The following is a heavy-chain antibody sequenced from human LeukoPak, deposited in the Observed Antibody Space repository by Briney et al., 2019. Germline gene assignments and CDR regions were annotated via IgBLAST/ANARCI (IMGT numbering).Heavy chain of an antibody. D-gene: IGHD4-17*01. Sequence: PGGSLRLSCAASGFTFSNYVMHWVRQAPGKGLEWVALIAYDGGEKYYADSVKGRFTISKDNAKNSLYLQMNSLRAEDTAVYYCARAGGSTVSHSDYWGQGTLVTVSS. V-gene: IGHV3-30-3*01. CDR3: ARAGGSTVSHSDY. CDR1: GFTFSNYV. CDR2: IAYDGGEK. J-gene: IGHJ4*02.